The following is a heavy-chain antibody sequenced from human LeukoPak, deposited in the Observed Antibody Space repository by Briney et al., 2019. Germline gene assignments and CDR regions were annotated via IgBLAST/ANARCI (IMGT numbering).Heavy chain of an antibody. CDR3: ARPIAVAAFDI. V-gene: IGHV3-21*01. D-gene: IGHD6-19*01. J-gene: IGHJ3*02. Sequence: GGSLRLSCVASGFTFIIYSMNWVRPAPGKGLEWVSPISRSSSYIYYADSVKGRFTISRDNAKNSLYLHMNSLSAEDTAVYYCARPIAVAAFDIWGQETMVTVSS. CDR2: ISRSSSYI. CDR1: GFTFIIYS.